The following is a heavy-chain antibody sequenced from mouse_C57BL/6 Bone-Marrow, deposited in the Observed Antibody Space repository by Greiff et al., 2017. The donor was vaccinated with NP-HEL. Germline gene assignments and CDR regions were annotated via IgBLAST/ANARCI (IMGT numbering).Heavy chain of an antibody. D-gene: IGHD2-3*01. CDR3: ARQIYDGYYWFAY. CDR2: ISNGGGST. Sequence: EVKLMESGGGLVQPGGSLKLSCAASGFTFSDYYMYWVRQTPEKRLEWVAYISNGGGSTYYPDTVKGRFTISRDNAKNTLYLQMSRLKSEDTAMYDCARQIYDGYYWFAYWGQGTLVTVAA. V-gene: IGHV5-12*01. CDR1: GFTFSDYY. J-gene: IGHJ3*01.